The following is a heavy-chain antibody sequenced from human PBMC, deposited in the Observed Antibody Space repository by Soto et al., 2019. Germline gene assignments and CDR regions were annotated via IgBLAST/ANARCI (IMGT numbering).Heavy chain of an antibody. CDR2: INAGNGNT. Sequence: VYQDTGQRLEWMGWINAGNGNTKYSQKFQGRVTITRDTSASTAYMELSSLRSEDTAVYYCARDVAAADYWGQGTLVTVSS. D-gene: IGHD6-13*01. CDR3: ARDVAAADY. V-gene: IGHV1-3*01. J-gene: IGHJ4*02.